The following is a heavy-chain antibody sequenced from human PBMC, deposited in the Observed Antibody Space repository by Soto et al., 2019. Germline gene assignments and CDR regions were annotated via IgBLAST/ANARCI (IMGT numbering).Heavy chain of an antibody. CDR1: GYTFINFY. J-gene: IGHJ4*02. D-gene: IGHD3-22*01. CDR2: IIPSGGST. CDR3: ARGTDSSAYNPFDY. V-gene: IGHV1-46*01. Sequence: ASVKVSCKASGYTFINFYMHWVRQAPGQGLEWMGIIIPSGGSTNYAQKFQGRVTMTRDTSTSTVYMELSSLRSEDTAVYYCARGTDSSAYNPFDYWGQGTLVTAPQ.